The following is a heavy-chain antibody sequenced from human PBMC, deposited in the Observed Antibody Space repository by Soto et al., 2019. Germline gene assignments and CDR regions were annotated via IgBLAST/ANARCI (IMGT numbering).Heavy chain of an antibody. V-gene: IGHV4-59*01. CDR2: MYYSGST. CDR3: VRIAGAGTE. J-gene: IGHJ4*02. Sequence: QVQLQESGPGLVKPSETLSLTCTVSGGSIPNFFWNWIRHPPGKGLEWSAYMYYSGSTKYNPSLKSRVTISVDTSKNQFSLKLTAVTAADSALYYCVRIAGAGTEWGQGTLVTVSS. CDR1: GGSIPNFF. D-gene: IGHD6-19*01.